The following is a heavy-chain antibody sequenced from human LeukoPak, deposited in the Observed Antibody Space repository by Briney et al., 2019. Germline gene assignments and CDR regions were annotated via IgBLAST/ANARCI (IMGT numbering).Heavy chain of an antibody. Sequence: KPGRSLRLSCAASGFTFSNSWMSWVRHAPGKGLEWVANMNQDGSEKYYLSSVKGRFTISRDNAKSSLYLQMNSLRAEDTAVYYCARDENWGQGTQVTVSS. V-gene: IGHV3-7*04. J-gene: IGHJ4*02. CDR2: MNQDGSEK. CDR3: ARDEN. CDR1: GFTFSNSW.